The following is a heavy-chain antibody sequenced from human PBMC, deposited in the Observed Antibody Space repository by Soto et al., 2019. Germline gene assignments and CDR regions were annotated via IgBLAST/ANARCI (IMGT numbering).Heavy chain of an antibody. CDR3: ARDRKYSSSWNLRWFDP. V-gene: IGHV1-18*01. J-gene: IGHJ5*02. CDR1: GYTFTSYG. D-gene: IGHD6-13*01. CDR2: ISAYNGNT. Sequence: ASVKVSCKASGYTFTSYGISWVRQAPGQGLEWVGWISAYNGNTNYAQKLQGRVTMTTDTSTSTAYMELRSLRSDDTAVYYCARDRKYSSSWNLRWFDPWGQGTLVTVSS.